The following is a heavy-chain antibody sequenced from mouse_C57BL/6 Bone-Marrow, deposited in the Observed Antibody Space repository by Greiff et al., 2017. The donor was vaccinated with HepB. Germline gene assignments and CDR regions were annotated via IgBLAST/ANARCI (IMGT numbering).Heavy chain of an antibody. J-gene: IGHJ3*01. CDR3: ARSPDSSGPSWFAY. CDR1: GYTFTSYW. Sequence: VKLQQPGAELVRPGSSVKLSCKASGYTFTSYWMHWVKQRPIQGLEWIGNIDPSDSETHYNQKFKDKATLTVDKSSSTAYMQLSSLTSEDSAVYYCARSPDSSGPSWFAYWGQGTLVTVSA. D-gene: IGHD3-2*02. V-gene: IGHV1-52*01. CDR2: IDPSDSET.